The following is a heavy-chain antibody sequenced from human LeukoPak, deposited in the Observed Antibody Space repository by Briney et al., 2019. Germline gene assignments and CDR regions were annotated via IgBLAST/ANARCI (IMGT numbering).Heavy chain of an antibody. D-gene: IGHD6-19*01. V-gene: IGHV3-48*01. CDR1: GFTFSPYS. Sequence: GGSLSLSCATSGFTFSPYSFNWVRQAPGKGLEWISYINAHRTTYYADSVEGRFTISRDNAKNSAYLQLNSLSVEDTAIYYCARSVEGSFDYWGQGTLVTVSS. J-gene: IGHJ4*02. CDR3: ARSVEGSFDY. CDR2: INAHRTT.